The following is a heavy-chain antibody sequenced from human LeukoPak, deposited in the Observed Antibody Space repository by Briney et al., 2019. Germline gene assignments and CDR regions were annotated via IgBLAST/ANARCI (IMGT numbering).Heavy chain of an antibody. CDR3: ASALYSRSLRIWFGELLSDAFDI. J-gene: IGHJ3*02. CDR2: IYSDGNT. V-gene: IGHV3-53*01. Sequence: SGGSLRLSCAASGFTVNNNYMTWVRQAPGKGLEWVAIIYSDGNTYYADSVKGRFIISRDNSKNTLYLQMSSLRADDTAVYYCASALYSRSLRIWFGELLSDAFDIWGQGTMVTVSS. CDR1: GFTVNNNY. D-gene: IGHD3-10*01.